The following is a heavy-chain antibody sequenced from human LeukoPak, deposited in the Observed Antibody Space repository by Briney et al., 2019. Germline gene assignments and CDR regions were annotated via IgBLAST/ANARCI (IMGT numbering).Heavy chain of an antibody. CDR1: GGSISSGGYY. CDR3: AREKPARRGYGSGSYIDY. D-gene: IGHD3-10*01. V-gene: IGHV4-31*03. CDR2: IYYSGST. Sequence: SETLSLTCTVSGGSISSGGYYWSWIRQHPGKGLEWIAYIYYSGSTYYNPSLKSRVTISVDTSKNQFSLKLSSVTAADTAVYYCAREKPARRGYGSGSYIDYWGQGTLVTVSS. J-gene: IGHJ4*02.